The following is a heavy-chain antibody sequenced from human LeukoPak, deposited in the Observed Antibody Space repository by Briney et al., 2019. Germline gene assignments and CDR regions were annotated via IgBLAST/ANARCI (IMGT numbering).Heavy chain of an antibody. Sequence: PGGSLRLSCAASGFTFSSYAMSWVRQAPGKGLEWVSAISGSGGSTYYADSVKGRFTISRDNSKNTLYLQMNSLRAEDTAVYYCARGKGAGTHYYGMDVWGQGTTVTVSS. CDR2: ISGSGGST. CDR3: ARGKGAGTHYYGMDV. D-gene: IGHD6-19*01. J-gene: IGHJ6*02. CDR1: GFTFSSYA. V-gene: IGHV3-23*01.